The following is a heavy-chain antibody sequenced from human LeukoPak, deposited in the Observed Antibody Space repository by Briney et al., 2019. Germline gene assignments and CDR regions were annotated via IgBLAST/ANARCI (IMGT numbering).Heavy chain of an antibody. Sequence: GESLKISCKGSGYDCTTYWIGWVRQMPGKGLEWMGIVYPGDSDTRYSPSFQGQVTISADKSISTAYLQWSSLKASDTAMYYCATRPGEVRVHWGQGTLVTVSS. CDR2: VYPGDSDT. J-gene: IGHJ4*02. CDR1: GYDCTTYW. CDR3: ATRPGEVRVH. V-gene: IGHV5-51*01. D-gene: IGHD3-16*01.